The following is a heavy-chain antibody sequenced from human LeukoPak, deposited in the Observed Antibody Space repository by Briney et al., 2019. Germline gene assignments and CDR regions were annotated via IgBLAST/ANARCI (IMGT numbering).Heavy chain of an antibody. CDR2: IYYTGSA. Sequence: SETLSLTCTVSGGSISTSSYYWGWIRQPPGKGLEWIGSIYYTGSAYYRPSLKIRVTMSVDTSKNQFSLKLNSVTAADTAVYYCARGPTDWYFDLWGRGTLVTVSS. V-gene: IGHV4-39*07. J-gene: IGHJ2*01. CDR1: GGSISTSSYY. CDR3: ARGPTDWYFDL.